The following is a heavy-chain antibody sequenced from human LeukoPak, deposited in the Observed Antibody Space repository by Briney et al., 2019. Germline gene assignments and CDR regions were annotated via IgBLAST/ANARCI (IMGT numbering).Heavy chain of an antibody. V-gene: IGHV3-23*01. Sequence: GGSLRLSCAASGFTFSSYAMSWVRQAPGKGLEWVSTLSGSGGSTYFADSVKGRFTISGDNSKNTLYLQMNSLSAEDTAIYYCARGLGSSTSRHTFDIWGQGTMVTVSS. J-gene: IGHJ3*02. D-gene: IGHD2-2*01. CDR3: ARGLGSSTSRHTFDI. CDR1: GFTFSSYA. CDR2: LSGSGGST.